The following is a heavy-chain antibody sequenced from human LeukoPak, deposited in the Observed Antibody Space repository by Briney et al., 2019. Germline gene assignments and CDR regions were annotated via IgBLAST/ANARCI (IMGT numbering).Heavy chain of an antibody. D-gene: IGHD3-10*01. J-gene: IGHJ4*02. CDR1: GGSISSYY. Sequence: SETLSLTCTVSGGSISSYYWSWIRQPPGKGLEWIGYIYYSGSTNYNPSLKSRVTISVDTSKNQFSLKLSSVTAADTAVFYCARLGRGHLDYWGQGTLVTVSS. CDR3: ARLGRGHLDY. CDR2: IYYSGST. V-gene: IGHV4-59*08.